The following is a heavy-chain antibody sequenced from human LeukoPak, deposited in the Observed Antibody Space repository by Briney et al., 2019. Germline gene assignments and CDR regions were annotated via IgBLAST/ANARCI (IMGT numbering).Heavy chain of an antibody. J-gene: IGHJ2*01. CDR1: GGSISSRGFY. Sequence: SETLSLTCTVSGGSISSRGFYWTWIRQHPGKGLEWFGYISFSGATYSNPSLKRRVTISIDTSENQFSLKLSSVTAADTAVYFWARVGIRGIPDGYFDLWGRGTLLTVSS. D-gene: IGHD3-16*01. V-gene: IGHV4-31*03. CDR3: ARVGIRGIPDGYFDL. CDR2: ISFSGAT.